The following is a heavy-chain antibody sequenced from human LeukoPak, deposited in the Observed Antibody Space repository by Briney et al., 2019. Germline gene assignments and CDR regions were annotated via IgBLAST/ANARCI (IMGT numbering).Heavy chain of an antibody. J-gene: IGHJ5*02. Sequence: ASVKASCKASGYTFTSYAMNWVRQAPGQGLEWMGWMNPNSGNTGYAQKFQGRVTITRNTSMSTAYMELSSLRSEDTAFYYCARGRVGPSRRTGTMVWFDPWGQGTLVTVSS. V-gene: IGHV1-8*03. CDR2: MNPNSGNT. CDR3: ARGRVGPSRRTGTMVWFDP. D-gene: IGHD1-7*01. CDR1: GYTFTSYA.